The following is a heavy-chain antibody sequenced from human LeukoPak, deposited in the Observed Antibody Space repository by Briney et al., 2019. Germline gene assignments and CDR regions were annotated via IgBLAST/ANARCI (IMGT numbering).Heavy chain of an antibody. CDR2: IYYSGST. CDR3: ARAGYYYDSSGYS. D-gene: IGHD3-22*01. CDR1: GGSISSGDYY. J-gene: IGHJ5*02. V-gene: IGHV4-30-4*01. Sequence: PSETLSLTCTVSGGSISSGDYYWSWIRQPPGKGLEWIGYIYYSGSTYYNPSLKSRVTISVDTSKNQLSLKLSSVTAADTAVYYCARAGYYYDSSGYSWGQGTLVTVSS.